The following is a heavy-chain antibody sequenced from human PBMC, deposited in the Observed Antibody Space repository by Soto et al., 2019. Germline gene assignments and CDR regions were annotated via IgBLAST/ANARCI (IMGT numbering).Heavy chain of an antibody. J-gene: IGHJ6*02. V-gene: IGHV3-74*01. Sequence: PGGSLRLSCAASGFTFSSYWMHWVRQAPGKGLVWVSRINSDGSSTSYADSVKGRFTISRDNAKNTLYLQMNSLRAEDTAVYYCARVAPAAFLAREARAYGMDVWGQGTTVTVSS. CDR3: ARVAPAAFLAREARAYGMDV. D-gene: IGHD2-2*01. CDR1: GFTFSSYW. CDR2: INSDGSST.